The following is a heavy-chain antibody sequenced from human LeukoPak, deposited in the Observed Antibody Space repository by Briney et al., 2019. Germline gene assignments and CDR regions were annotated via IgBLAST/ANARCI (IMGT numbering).Heavy chain of an antibody. D-gene: IGHD5-12*01. Sequence: SETLSLTCAVYGGSFCGYYWSWIRQPPGKRLEWIGEINHSGSTNYNPSLKSRVTISVDTSKNQFSLKLSSVTAADTAVYYCAGGKWLRLFDYWGQGTLVTVSS. V-gene: IGHV4-34*01. CDR2: INHSGST. CDR3: AGGKWLRLFDY. J-gene: IGHJ4*02. CDR1: GGSFCGYY.